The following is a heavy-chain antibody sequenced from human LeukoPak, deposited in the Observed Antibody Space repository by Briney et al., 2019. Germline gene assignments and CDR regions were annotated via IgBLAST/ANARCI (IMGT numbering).Heavy chain of an antibody. V-gene: IGHV1-69*13. Sequence: ASVKVSCKASGYTFTSYGISWVRQAPGQGLEWMGWIIPIFGTANYAQKFQGRVTITADESTSTAYMEVSSLRSEDTAVYYCARAYSGYDFFDYWGQGILVTVSS. CDR2: IIPIFGTA. D-gene: IGHD5-12*01. J-gene: IGHJ4*02. CDR3: ARAYSGYDFFDY. CDR1: GYTFTSYG.